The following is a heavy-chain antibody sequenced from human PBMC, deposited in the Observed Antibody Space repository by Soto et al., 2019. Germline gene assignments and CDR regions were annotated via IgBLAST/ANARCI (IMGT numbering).Heavy chain of an antibody. V-gene: IGHV1-8*01. J-gene: IGHJ4*02. CDR3: AKGLSPYVAATLGY. Sequence: GASVKVSCKASGYNISSYDIILLRQAAGQGLEWMGWMDPNRGHSDSVQNFRGRVTMTTNTLYLYMNSLRAEDTAVYFCAKGLSPYVAATLGYWGQGTLVTVSS. CDR2: MDPNRGHS. D-gene: IGHD6-13*01. CDR1: GYNISSYD.